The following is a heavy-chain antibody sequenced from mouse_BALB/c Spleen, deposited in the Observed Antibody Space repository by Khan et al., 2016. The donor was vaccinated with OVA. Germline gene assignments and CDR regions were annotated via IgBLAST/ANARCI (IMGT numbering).Heavy chain of an antibody. J-gene: IGHJ4*01. Sequence: QVQLKESGPGLVAPSQSLSITCTVSGFSLTGYGVNWVRQPPGKGLEWLGMIWGDGSTDYTSALKSRLSISKDNSKSQVFLKMNSLQTDDAAMYYGARAYYGNYREAMDYWGQGTSVTVSS. CDR1: GFSLTGYG. CDR2: IWGDGST. V-gene: IGHV2-6-7*01. D-gene: IGHD2-10*01. CDR3: ARAYYGNYREAMDY.